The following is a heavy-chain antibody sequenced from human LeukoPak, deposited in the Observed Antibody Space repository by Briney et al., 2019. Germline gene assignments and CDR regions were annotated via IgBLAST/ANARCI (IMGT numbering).Heavy chain of an antibody. V-gene: IGHV4-34*01. D-gene: IGHD2-2*01. CDR3: ARVVGWGYCSSTSCQEGHWFDP. CDR1: GGSFSGYY. CDR2: INHSGST. Sequence: SETLSLTCAVYGGSFSGYYWSWIRQPPGKGLEWIGEINHSGSTNYNPSLKSRVTISVDTSKNQFSLKLSSVTAADTAVYYCARVVGWGYCSSTSCQEGHWFDPWGQGTLVTVSS. J-gene: IGHJ5*02.